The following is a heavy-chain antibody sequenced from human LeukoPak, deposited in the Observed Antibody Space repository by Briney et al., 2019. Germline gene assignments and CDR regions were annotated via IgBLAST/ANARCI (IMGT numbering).Heavy chain of an antibody. CDR1: GFTFSSYA. CDR2: IYHNGHT. Sequence: GSLRLSCAASGFTFSSYAMSWVRQAPGKGLEWIGSIYHNGHTYNNPSLKSRVTISVDTSKNQFSLKLSSVTAADTAVYYCARDGAGLAVTTSWFDPWGQGTLVTVSS. CDR3: ARDGAGLAVTTSWFDP. V-gene: IGHV4-38-2*02. D-gene: IGHD4-17*01. J-gene: IGHJ5*02.